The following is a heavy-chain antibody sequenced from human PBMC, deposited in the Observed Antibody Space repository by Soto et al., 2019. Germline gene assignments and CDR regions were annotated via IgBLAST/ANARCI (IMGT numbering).Heavy chain of an antibody. V-gene: IGHV4-59*01. CDR1: GGSISSYY. Sequence: PSETLSLTCTVSGGSISSYYWSWIRQPPGKGLEWIGYIYYSGSTNYNPSLKSRVTISVDTSKNQFSLKLSSVTAADTAVYYCARVLTDYGDYYYYYMDVWGKGTTVTVSS. D-gene: IGHD4-17*01. CDR3: ARVLTDYGDYYYYYMDV. J-gene: IGHJ6*03. CDR2: IYYSGST.